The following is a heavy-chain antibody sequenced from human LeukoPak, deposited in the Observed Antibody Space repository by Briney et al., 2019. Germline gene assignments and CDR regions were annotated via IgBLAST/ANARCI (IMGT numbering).Heavy chain of an antibody. CDR2: IYYSGST. V-gene: IGHV4-59*01. CDR1: GGSISSYY. CDR3: ARNKAYWYFDL. J-gene: IGHJ2*01. Sequence: SETLSLTCTVSGGSISSYYWSWIRQPPGKGLEWIGYIYYSGSTNYNPSLKSRVTISVDTSKNQFSLKLSSVTAADTAVYYCARNKAYWYFDLWGRGTLVIVSS.